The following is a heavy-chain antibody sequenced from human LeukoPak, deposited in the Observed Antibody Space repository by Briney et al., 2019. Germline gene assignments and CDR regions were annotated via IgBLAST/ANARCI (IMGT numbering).Heavy chain of an antibody. CDR2: ISYDGSNK. V-gene: IGHV3-30*18. CDR3: AKDLWVTYGSGSYYFDY. CDR1: GFTFSSYA. D-gene: IGHD3-10*01. Sequence: PGGSLRLSCAASGFTFSSYAMSWVRQAPGKGLEWVAVISYDGSNKFYADSVKGRFTISRDNSKNTLYLQMNSLRAEDTAVYYCAKDLWVTYGSGSYYFDYWGQGTLVTVSS. J-gene: IGHJ4*02.